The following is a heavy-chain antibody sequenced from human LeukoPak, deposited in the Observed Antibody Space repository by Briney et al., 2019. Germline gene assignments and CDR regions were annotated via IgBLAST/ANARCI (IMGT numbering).Heavy chain of an antibody. D-gene: IGHD3-9*01. Sequence: ASVKVSCKASGYTFTSYGISWVRQAPGQGLEWMGRISAYNGNTNYAQKLQGRVTMTTDTSTSTAYMELRSLRSDDTAVYYCARNLGSYYDILTGFPFCMAYWGQGTLVTVSS. J-gene: IGHJ4*02. CDR1: GYTFTSYG. CDR3: ARNLGSYYDILTGFPFCMAY. CDR2: ISAYNGNT. V-gene: IGHV1-18*01.